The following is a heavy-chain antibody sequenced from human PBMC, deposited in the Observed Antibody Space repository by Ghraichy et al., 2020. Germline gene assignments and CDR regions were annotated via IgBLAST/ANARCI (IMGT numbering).Heavy chain of an antibody. CDR2: ISGSGGST. CDR3: AKEGPYYDILTGFDY. Sequence: LSLTCAASGFTFSSYAMSWVRQAPGKGLEWVSAISGSGGSTYYADSVKGRFTISRDNSKNTLYLQMNSLRAEDTAVYYCAKEGPYYDILTGFDYWGQGTLVTVSS. D-gene: IGHD3-9*01. CDR1: GFTFSSYA. J-gene: IGHJ4*02. V-gene: IGHV3-23*01.